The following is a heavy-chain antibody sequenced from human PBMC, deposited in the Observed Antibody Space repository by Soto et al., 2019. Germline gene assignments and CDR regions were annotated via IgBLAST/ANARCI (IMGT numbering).Heavy chain of an antibody. CDR3: YKMGAWGCSSTSCYTRYYYGMDV. Sequence: SETLSLTCTVSGGSISSGDYYWSWIRQPPGKGLEWIGYIYYSGSTYYNPSLKSRVTISVDTSKNQFSLKLSSVTAADTAVYYCYKMGAWGCSSTSCYTRYYYGMDVWGQGTTVTVSS. CDR1: GGSISSGDYY. CDR2: IYYSGST. V-gene: IGHV4-30-4*01. J-gene: IGHJ6*02. D-gene: IGHD2-2*02.